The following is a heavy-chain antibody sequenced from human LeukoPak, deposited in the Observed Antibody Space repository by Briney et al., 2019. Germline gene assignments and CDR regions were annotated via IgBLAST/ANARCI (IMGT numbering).Heavy chain of an antibody. CDR1: GYTFTRYY. D-gene: IGHD3-22*01. Sequence: GASVKVSCKASGYTFTRYYIHWVRQAPGQGLEWMGIINPSGGSTRYAQRLQGRVTMTRDTSTSTVYMELSSLRSEDTAVYYCARERPSYYDSSGYSFDYWGQGTLVTVSS. CDR2: INPSGGST. J-gene: IGHJ4*02. CDR3: ARERPSYYDSSGYSFDY. V-gene: IGHV1-46*01.